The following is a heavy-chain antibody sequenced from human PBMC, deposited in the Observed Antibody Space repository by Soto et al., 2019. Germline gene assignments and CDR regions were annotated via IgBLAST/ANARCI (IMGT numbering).Heavy chain of an antibody. CDR1: GGSISSDTYY. V-gene: IGHV4-39*01. J-gene: IGHJ5*02. CDR3: ARGRTGYCSSTSCYGRRWFDP. D-gene: IGHD2-2*01. CDR2: IYYSGSR. Sequence: SETLSLTCTVSGGSISSDTYYWGWIRQPPGKGLKWIGSIYYSGSRYYNPSLESRVTISIDTSENQFSLKLSSVTAADTAVYYCARGRTGYCSSTSCYGRRWFDPWGQGTLVTVSS.